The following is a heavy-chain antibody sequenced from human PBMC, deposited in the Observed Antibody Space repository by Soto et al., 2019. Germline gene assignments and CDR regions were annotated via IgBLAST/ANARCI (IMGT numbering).Heavy chain of an antibody. Sequence: SGPTLVNPTQTLTLTCTFSGFSLSTSGVGVGWIRQPPGKALEWLALIYWNDDKRYSPSLKSRLTITKDTSKNQVVLTMTNIDPVDTASFYCAHRPLYYYDSSGLHAFDIWGQGTMVTVSS. CDR3: AHRPLYYYDSSGLHAFDI. V-gene: IGHV2-5*01. CDR2: IYWNDDK. CDR1: GFSLSTSGVG. D-gene: IGHD3-22*01. J-gene: IGHJ3*02.